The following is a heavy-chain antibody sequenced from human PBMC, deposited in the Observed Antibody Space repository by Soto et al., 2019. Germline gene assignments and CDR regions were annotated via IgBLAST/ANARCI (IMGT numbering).Heavy chain of an antibody. CDR1: ESIFTNSG. D-gene: IGHD3-22*01. J-gene: IGHJ4*02. CDR3: ARGGSGYVWFNEF. V-gene: IGHV1-69*01. CDR2: INPTLGTT. Sequence: QLVQSGAEVKKPDSSVKVSCKASESIFTNSGVTWVRQAPGQGLEWMGGINPTLGTTHYAQRFQGRLTIYADESTNTAYMDLSSLKSEDTAIYYCARGGSGYVWFNEFWGQGTLVTVSS.